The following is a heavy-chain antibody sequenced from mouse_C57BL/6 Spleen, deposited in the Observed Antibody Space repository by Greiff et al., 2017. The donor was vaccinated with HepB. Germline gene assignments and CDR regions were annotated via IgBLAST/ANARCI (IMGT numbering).Heavy chain of an antibody. CDR2: ISSGSSTI. J-gene: IGHJ2*01. CDR3: AKAYYSNNFDY. Sequence: EVKLVESGGGLVKPGGSLKLSCAASGFTFSDYGMHWVRQAPEKGLEWVAYISSGSSTIYYADTVKGRFTISRNNAKNTLFLQMTSLRSEDTAMYYCAKAYYSNNFDYWGQGTTLTVSS. V-gene: IGHV5-17*01. CDR1: GFTFSDYG. D-gene: IGHD2-5*01.